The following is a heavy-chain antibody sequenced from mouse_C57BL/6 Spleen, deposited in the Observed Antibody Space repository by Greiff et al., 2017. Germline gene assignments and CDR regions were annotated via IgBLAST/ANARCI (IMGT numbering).Heavy chain of an antibody. J-gene: IGHJ1*03. CDR3: ARTHRRYPFYWYFDV. D-gene: IGHD1-1*01. V-gene: IGHV1-18*01. Sequence: EVQLQQSGPELVKPGASVKIPCKASGYTFTDYNMDWVKQSHGKSLEWIGDINPNNGGTIYNQKFKGKATLTVDKSSSTAYMELRSLTSEDTAVYYCARTHRRYPFYWYFDVWGTGTTVTVSS. CDR2: INPNNGGT. CDR1: GYTFTDYN.